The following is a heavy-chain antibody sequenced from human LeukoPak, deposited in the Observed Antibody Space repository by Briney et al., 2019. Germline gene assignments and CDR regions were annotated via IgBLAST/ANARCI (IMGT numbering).Heavy chain of an antibody. Sequence: ASVKVSCKASGYTFISHYIHWVRQAPGQGLEWMGIINPSGGSTSYAQQFQGRVTMTRDTSTSTVYMELSSLRSEDTAVYYCARGTHYYDSSGYNYYFDYWGQGTLVTVSS. J-gene: IGHJ4*02. V-gene: IGHV1-46*01. CDR2: INPSGGST. CDR1: GYTFISHY. D-gene: IGHD3-22*01. CDR3: ARGTHYYDSSGYNYYFDY.